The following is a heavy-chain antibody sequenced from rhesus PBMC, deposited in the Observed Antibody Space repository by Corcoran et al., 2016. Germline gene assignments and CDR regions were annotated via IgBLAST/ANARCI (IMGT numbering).Heavy chain of an antibody. CDR3: TRANWGSDY. Sequence: EVQLVESGGGLAKPGGSLRLSCAASGFTFRAYYLDWVRPAPGRGMEWVSRITNGGDRKWYADSGKDRFTSSRENAKNTLYLQMNSLRPGDTAVYYCTRANWGSDYWGQGVLVTVSS. CDR1: GFTFRAYY. V-gene: IGHV3-178*01. CDR2: ITNGGDRK. J-gene: IGHJ4*01. D-gene: IGHD7-45*01.